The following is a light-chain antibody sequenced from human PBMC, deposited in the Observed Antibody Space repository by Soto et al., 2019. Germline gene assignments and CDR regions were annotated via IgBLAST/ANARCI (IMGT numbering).Light chain of an antibody. Sequence: DIQMTQSPSSLSASVGDRVTITCRASQSISFYRNWYQHRPGKAPQLLIYGASTLRSGVPSRFSGRGSGTDFTLTITSLQPEDFATYSCQEGYTSSRTFGQGTTVEI. CDR2: GAS. CDR3: QEGYTSSRT. V-gene: IGKV1-39*01. CDR1: QSISFY. J-gene: IGKJ1*01.